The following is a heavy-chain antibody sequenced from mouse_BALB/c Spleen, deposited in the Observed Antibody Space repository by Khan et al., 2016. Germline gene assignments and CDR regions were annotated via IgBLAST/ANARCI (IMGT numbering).Heavy chain of an antibody. Sequence: EVQLQESGPGLVKPSQSLSLTCTVTGYSITSDYAWNWIRQFPGNKLEWMGYISYSGSTSYNPSLKSRISITRDTSKNQFLLQLNSVTTEDTATYYCALTGDAYWGQGTLVTVSA. D-gene: IGHD4-1*01. CDR3: ALTGDAY. V-gene: IGHV3-2*02. CDR2: ISYSGST. CDR1: GYSITSDYA. J-gene: IGHJ3*01.